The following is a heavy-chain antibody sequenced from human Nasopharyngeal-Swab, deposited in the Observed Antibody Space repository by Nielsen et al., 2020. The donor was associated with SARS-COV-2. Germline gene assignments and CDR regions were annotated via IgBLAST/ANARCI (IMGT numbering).Heavy chain of an antibody. CDR3: ARGCDTDCFRVDS. D-gene: IGHD2-21*02. V-gene: IGHV3-23*01. CDR1: GFSLNRYA. Sequence: GESLKISCVAFGFSLNRYAMIWVRQAPGKGLEWVSGISASGRATYYADSVEGRLTISRDNSRNTLSLQMSNLRAEDTATYYCARGCDTDCFRVDSWGQGTLVTVSS. CDR2: ISASGRAT. J-gene: IGHJ4*02.